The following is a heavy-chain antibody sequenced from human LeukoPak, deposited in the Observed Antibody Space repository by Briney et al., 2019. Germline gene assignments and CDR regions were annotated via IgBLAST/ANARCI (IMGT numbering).Heavy chain of an antibody. CDR2: IYYSGST. D-gene: IGHD6-6*01. V-gene: IGHV4-39*01. Sequence: SETLSLTCTVSGGSISSSSYYWGWIRRPPWKGLEWIGSIYYSGSTYYNPSLKSRVTISVDTSKNQFSLKLSSVTAADTAVYYCARKGQLADYYYYYYMDVWGKGTTVTVSS. CDR3: ARKGQLADYYYYYYMDV. J-gene: IGHJ6*03. CDR1: GGSISSSSYY.